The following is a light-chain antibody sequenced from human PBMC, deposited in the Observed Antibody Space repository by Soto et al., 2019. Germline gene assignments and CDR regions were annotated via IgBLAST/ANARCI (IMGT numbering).Light chain of an antibody. CDR2: GAS. V-gene: IGKV3-20*01. CDR3: QQYGSSPWT. J-gene: IGKJ1*01. CDR1: QTIRSNY. Sequence: ETVLTQSPGTLSLSPGERATLSCRASQTIRSNYLAWYRQTPGQAPRLLIYGASNRATGIADRFRGSGSGTDFTLIISRLEPEDFALYYCQQYGSSPWTFGQGTKVEIK.